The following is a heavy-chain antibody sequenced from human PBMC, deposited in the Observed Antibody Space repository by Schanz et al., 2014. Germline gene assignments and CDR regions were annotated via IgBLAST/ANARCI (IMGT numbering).Heavy chain of an antibody. CDR1: GFTFSNFA. D-gene: IGHD6-13*01. CDR2: ISYDGSHK. Sequence: QVQLVESGGGVVQPGRSLRLSCAASGFTFSNFAIHWVRQAPGKGLEWVAVISYDGSHKDYADSVKGRFTISRDNSKNTLYLQMNSLRAEDTAVYYCARDRQQLVGRIGYYYGMYVWGQGTTVTVSS. J-gene: IGHJ6*02. CDR3: ARDRQQLVGRIGYYYGMYV. V-gene: IGHV3-30*04.